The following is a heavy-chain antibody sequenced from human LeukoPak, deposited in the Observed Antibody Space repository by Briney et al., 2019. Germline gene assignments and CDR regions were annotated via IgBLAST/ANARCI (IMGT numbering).Heavy chain of an antibody. V-gene: IGHV4-4*07. CDR1: GGSISSYY. Sequence: SKTLSLTCTVSGGSISSYYWSWIGQPAGKGLEGIGRIYTSGSTNYNPSLKSRVTMSVDTSKNQFSLKLSSVTAADTAVYYCARAGTGDLYYYYYMDVWGKGTTVTVSS. D-gene: IGHD7-27*01. J-gene: IGHJ6*03. CDR3: ARAGTGDLYYYYYMDV. CDR2: IYTSGST.